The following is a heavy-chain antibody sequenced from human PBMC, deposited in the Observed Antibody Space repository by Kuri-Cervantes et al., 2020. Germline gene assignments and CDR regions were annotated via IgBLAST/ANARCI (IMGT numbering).Heavy chain of an antibody. V-gene: IGHV3-30*13. CDR3: ARGGYYDSSGQDTDAFDI. CDR2: ISFGGSNK. CDR1: GFTFSGDG. Sequence: GESLKISCAASGFTFSGDGMHWVRQAPGKGLEWVAVISFGGSNKYYADSVKGRFTISRDNSKNRLYLQMNSLRAGDTAVYYCARGGYYDSSGQDTDAFDIWGQGTMVTVSS. D-gene: IGHD3-22*01. J-gene: IGHJ3*02.